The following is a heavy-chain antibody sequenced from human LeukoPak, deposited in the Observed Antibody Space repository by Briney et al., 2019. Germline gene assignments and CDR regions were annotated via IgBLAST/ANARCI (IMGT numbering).Heavy chain of an antibody. V-gene: IGHV3-48*02. Sequence: PGGSPRLSCAASGFTFSSYSMNWVRQAPGKGLEWVSYISSSSSTIYYADSVKGRFTISRDNAKNSLYLQMNSLRDEDTAVYYCARVVQWEPYYFDYWGQGTLVTVSS. CDR2: ISSSSSTI. CDR1: GFTFSSYS. J-gene: IGHJ4*02. D-gene: IGHD1-26*01. CDR3: ARVVQWEPYYFDY.